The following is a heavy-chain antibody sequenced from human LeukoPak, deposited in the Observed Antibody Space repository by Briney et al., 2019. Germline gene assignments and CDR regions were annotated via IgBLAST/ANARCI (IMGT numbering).Heavy chain of an antibody. CDR1: GGSISSYY. D-gene: IGHD2-2*01. CDR3: ARVGYCSSISCAKNAFDI. J-gene: IGHJ3*02. V-gene: IGHV4-59*01. Sequence: SETLSLTCTVSGGSISSYYWSWIRQPPGKGLEWIGYIYYSGSTNYNPSLKSRVTISVDTSKNQFSLKLSSVTAADTAVYYCARVGYCSSISCAKNAFDIWGQGTMVTVSS. CDR2: IYYSGST.